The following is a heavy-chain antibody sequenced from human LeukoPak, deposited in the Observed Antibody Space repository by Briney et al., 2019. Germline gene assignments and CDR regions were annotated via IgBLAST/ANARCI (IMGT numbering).Heavy chain of an antibody. CDR2: IKQDGSDK. CDR3: ARDPRSSGSYFDY. V-gene: IGHV3-7*01. CDR1: GFTFDDYT. Sequence: GGSLRLSCAASGFTFDDYTMTWVRQAPGKGLEWVANIKQDGSDKYYVDSVNGRFTISRDNAKNSLYLQMNSLRAEDTAVYYCARDPRSSGSYFDYWGQGTLVTVSS. D-gene: IGHD1-26*01. J-gene: IGHJ4*02.